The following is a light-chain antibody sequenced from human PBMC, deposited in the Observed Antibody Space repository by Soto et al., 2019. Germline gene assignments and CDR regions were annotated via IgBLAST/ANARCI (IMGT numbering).Light chain of an antibody. J-gene: IGKJ2*01. CDR3: QQYYSTPT. CDR2: WAS. CDR1: QSVLYSSNNKNY. Sequence: DIVMTQSPDSLAVSLGERATINCKSSQSVLYSSNNKNYLPPPQQKPGQPPKLLIYWASTRESGVPDRFSGSGSGTDFTLTISSLQAEDVAVYYCQQYYSTPTFGQGTKLEIK. V-gene: IGKV4-1*01.